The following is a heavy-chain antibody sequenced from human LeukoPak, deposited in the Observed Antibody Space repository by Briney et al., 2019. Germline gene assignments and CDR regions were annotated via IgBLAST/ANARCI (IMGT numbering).Heavy chain of an antibody. J-gene: IGHJ6*02. CDR3: ASAYCGGDCYSPGATNYYYYGMDV. D-gene: IGHD2-21*02. CDR1: GYTFTSYD. CDR2: MNTNSGNT. V-gene: IGHV1-8*01. Sequence: ASVKVSCMASGYTFTSYDINWVRQATGQGLEWMGWMNTNSGNTGYAQKFQGRVTMTRNTSISTAYMELSSLRSEDTAVYYCASAYCGGDCYSPGATNYYYYGMDVWGQGTTVTVSS.